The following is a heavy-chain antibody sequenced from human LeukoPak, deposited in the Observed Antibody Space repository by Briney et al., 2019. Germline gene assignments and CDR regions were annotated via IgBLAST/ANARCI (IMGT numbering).Heavy chain of an antibody. D-gene: IGHD6-13*01. J-gene: IGHJ5*02. Sequence: SSETLFLTCTVSAGSISNGPYYWSWIRQPAGKGLEWIGRIYTSGSTNYNPSLKSRVTISVDTSKNHYSLKLSSVTAADTAVYYCASGTAADLSWGQGTLVTVSS. V-gene: IGHV4-61*02. CDR1: AGSISNGPYY. CDR2: IYTSGST. CDR3: ASGTAADLS.